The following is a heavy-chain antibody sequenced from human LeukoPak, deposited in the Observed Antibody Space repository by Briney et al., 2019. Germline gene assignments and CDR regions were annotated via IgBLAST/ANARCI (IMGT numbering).Heavy chain of an antibody. CDR1: GDSISSATYY. V-gene: IGHV4-31*03. Sequence: SETLSLTCTVSGDSISSATYYWGWIRHHPGKGLEWIGHIFYSGSTYYNPSLKSRITISVDTSKNQSSLKLGSVTAADTAVYYCARVSSSGYYDVEYFFDYWGQGTLVTVSS. CDR2: IFYSGST. J-gene: IGHJ4*02. D-gene: IGHD3-22*01. CDR3: ARVSSSGYYDVEYFFDY.